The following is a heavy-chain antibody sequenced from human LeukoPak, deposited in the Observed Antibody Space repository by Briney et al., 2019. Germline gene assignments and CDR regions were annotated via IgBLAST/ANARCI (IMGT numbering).Heavy chain of an antibody. Sequence: GASVKVSCKASGYSFIVYYMHWVRQAPGQGLEWMGWINPNSGGTNYAQKFQGRVTMTRDTSISTAYMEVSRLTSDDTAVFYCAREGSGYPYWGQGTLVTVSS. CDR3: AREGSGYPY. CDR1: GYSFIVYY. CDR2: INPNSGGT. D-gene: IGHD5-12*01. V-gene: IGHV1-2*02. J-gene: IGHJ4*02.